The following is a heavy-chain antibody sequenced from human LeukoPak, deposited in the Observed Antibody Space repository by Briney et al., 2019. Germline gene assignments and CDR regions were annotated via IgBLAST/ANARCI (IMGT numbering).Heavy chain of an antibody. CDR1: GGSFSGYY. D-gene: IGHD2-2*02. CDR3: ARVVVCSSTSCYKRNYYYYMDV. J-gene: IGHJ6*03. CDR2: INHSGST. Sequence: SETLSLTCAVYGGSFSGYYWSWIRQPPGKGLEWIGEINHSGSTNYNPSLKSRVTISVDTSKNQFSLKLSSATAADTAVYYCARVVVCSSTSCYKRNYYYYMDVWGKGTTVTVSS. V-gene: IGHV4-34*01.